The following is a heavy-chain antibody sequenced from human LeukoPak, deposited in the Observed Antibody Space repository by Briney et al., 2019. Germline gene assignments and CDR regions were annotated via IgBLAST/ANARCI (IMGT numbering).Heavy chain of an antibody. Sequence: KSSETLSLTCAVSGYSISSGYYWGWIRQPPGKGLEWIGSIYHSGSTYYNPSLKSRVTISVDTSKNQFSLKLSSVTAADTAVYYCARDVCIAAAYDYWGQGTLVTVSS. CDR2: IYHSGST. J-gene: IGHJ4*02. V-gene: IGHV4-38-2*02. CDR3: ARDVCIAAAYDY. CDR1: GYSISSGYY. D-gene: IGHD6-13*01.